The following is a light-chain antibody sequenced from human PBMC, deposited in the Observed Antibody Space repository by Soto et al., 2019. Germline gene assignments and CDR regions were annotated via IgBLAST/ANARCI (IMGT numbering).Light chain of an antibody. V-gene: IGLV1-44*01. CDR1: SSNIGSNT. J-gene: IGLJ3*02. CDR2: SNN. Sequence: QSVLTQPPSASGTPGQRVTISCSGSSSNIGSNTVNWYQQLPGTAPKLLIYSNNQRPSGVPDRFSGSKSGTSASLAISGLQSEDEADYYCAAWDDSLNAWVFVGGTKVTVL. CDR3: AAWDDSLNAWV.